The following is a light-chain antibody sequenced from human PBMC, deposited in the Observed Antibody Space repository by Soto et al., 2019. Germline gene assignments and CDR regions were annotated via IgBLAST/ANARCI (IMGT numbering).Light chain of an antibody. CDR2: DAS. Sequence: DIQMTPAPSTLSASVVDTVPGTCRASQSVSGWLAWYQQKPGEAPKLLIYDASALPRGVPARFGGSGSGTKFTLTIASLQPDDFATYYCQQYETFSGTFGPGTKVDIK. V-gene: IGKV1-5*01. CDR3: QQYETFSGT. J-gene: IGKJ1*01. CDR1: QSVSGW.